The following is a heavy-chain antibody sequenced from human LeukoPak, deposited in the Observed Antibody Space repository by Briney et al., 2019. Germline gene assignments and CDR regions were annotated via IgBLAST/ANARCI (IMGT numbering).Heavy chain of an antibody. CDR2: ISSSGST. CDR3: ARVGSSWYYYYYMDV. Sequence: SETLSLTCTVSGDSISSGDYYWSWIRQPAGKGLEWIGRISSSGSTNYNPSLKSRVTISVDTSKNQFSLKLSSVTAADTAVYYCARVGSSWYYYYYMDVWGKGTTVTVSS. J-gene: IGHJ6*03. D-gene: IGHD6-13*01. CDR1: GDSISSGDYY. V-gene: IGHV4-61*02.